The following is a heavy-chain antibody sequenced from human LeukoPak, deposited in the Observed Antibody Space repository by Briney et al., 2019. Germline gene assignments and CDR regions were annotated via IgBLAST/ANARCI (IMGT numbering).Heavy chain of an antibody. V-gene: IGHV1-2*02. D-gene: IGHD3-22*01. J-gene: IGHJ4*02. CDR3: ARGYYYDSSGYYFDY. Sequence: ASVKVSCKASGYTFTGYYMHWVRQAPGQGLEWMGWINPNSGGTNYAQKFQGRVTMTRDTSISTAYMELSRLRSDDTAVYYCARGYYYDSSGYYFDYGGQGTLVTVSS. CDR2: INPNSGGT. CDR1: GYTFTGYY.